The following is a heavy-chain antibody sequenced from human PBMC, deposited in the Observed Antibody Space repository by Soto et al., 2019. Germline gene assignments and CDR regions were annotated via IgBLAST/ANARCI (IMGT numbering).Heavy chain of an antibody. V-gene: IGHV4-4*02. CDR3: ARVDLGQLGVFDY. Sequence: SETLSLTCAVSGGSISSSNWWSWVRQPPGKGLEWIGEIYHSGSTNYNPSLKSRVTISVDKSKNQFSLKLSSVTAADTAVYYCARVDLGQLGVFDYWRQGTLVTVSS. D-gene: IGHD6-13*01. CDR2: IYHSGST. CDR1: GGSISSSNW. J-gene: IGHJ4*02.